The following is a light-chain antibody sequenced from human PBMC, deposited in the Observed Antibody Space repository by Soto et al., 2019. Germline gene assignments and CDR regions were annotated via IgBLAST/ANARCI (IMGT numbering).Light chain of an antibody. J-gene: IGKJ2*01. CDR1: QSVSSSH. V-gene: IGKV3-20*01. CDR3: QQFSTSSYT. CDR2: GAS. Sequence: EIVLTQSPGTLSLSPGERATLSCRASQSVSSSHLAWYQQKPGQAPRLLIYGASSRATGIPDRFSGSGSGTDFTLTISRLEPEDFAVYYCQQFSTSSYTFGQGTNLEIK.